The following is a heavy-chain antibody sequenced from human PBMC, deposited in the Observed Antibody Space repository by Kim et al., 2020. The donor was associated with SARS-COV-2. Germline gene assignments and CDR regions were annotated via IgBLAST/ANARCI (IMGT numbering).Heavy chain of an antibody. D-gene: IGHD4-4*01. V-gene: IGHV3-21*01. CDR3: ARGTMTTGINS. J-gene: IGHJ4*02. Sequence: GGSLRLSCAASGFTFNTHSMVWVRQAPGKGLDWVSSISPTSVYLYYGDSVKGRFTISRDNAKNSLYLQMNRLRAGDTAVYYCARGTMTTGINSWGEGSLVTVSS. CDR2: ISPTSVYL. CDR1: GFTFNTHS.